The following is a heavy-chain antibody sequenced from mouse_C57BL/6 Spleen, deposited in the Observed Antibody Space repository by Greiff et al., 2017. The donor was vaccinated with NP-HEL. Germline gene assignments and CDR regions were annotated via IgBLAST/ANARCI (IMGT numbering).Heavy chain of an antibody. V-gene: IGHV1-82*01. CDR1: GYAFSSSW. D-gene: IGHD1-1*01. CDR3: ARGGYYGSSWGDY. J-gene: IGHJ2*01. CDR2: IYPGAGDT. Sequence: QVQLQQSGPELVKPGASVKISCKASGYAFSSSWMNWVKQRPGKGLEWIGRIYPGAGDTNYNGKFKGKATLTADKSSSTAYMQLSSLTSEDSAVYFCARGGYYGSSWGDYWGQGTTLTVSS.